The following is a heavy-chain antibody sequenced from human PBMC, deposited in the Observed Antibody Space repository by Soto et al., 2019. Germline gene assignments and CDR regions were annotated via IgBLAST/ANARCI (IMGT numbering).Heavy chain of an antibody. V-gene: IGHV3-48*03. J-gene: IGHJ3*02. CDR1: GFTFSSYE. CDR3: TKEKSVMYSGYDAFDI. Sequence: GGSLRLSCAASGFTFSSYEMDWVRQAPGKGLEWVAYISSSGTILYGDSVKGRFTISRDNADNSLYLQMNSLTAEDTAVYYCTKEKSVMYSGYDAFDIWGRGTMVTVSS. D-gene: IGHD5-12*01. CDR2: ISSSGTI.